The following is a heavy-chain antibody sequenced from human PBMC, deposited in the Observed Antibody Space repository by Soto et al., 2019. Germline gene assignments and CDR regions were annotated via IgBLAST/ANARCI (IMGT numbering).Heavy chain of an antibody. D-gene: IGHD3-22*01. J-gene: IGHJ4*02. CDR3: AKELRSHYYDSSGPFDY. Sequence: PWGSLRLSCAASGFTFSSYAMSWVLQAPGKGLGWVSAISGSGGSTYYADSVKGRFTMSRDNSKNTLYLQMNSLRADDTAVYYCAKELRSHYYDSSGPFDYWGQGTLVTVSS. CDR1: GFTFSSYA. CDR2: ISGSGGST. V-gene: IGHV3-23*01.